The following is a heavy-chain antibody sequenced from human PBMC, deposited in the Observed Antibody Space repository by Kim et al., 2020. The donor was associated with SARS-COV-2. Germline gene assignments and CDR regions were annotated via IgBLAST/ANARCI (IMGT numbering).Heavy chain of an antibody. CDR3: AKGLDYGALRRGEYYFDY. V-gene: IGHV3-43*01. D-gene: IGHD4-17*01. CDR2: ISWDGGST. Sequence: GGSLRLSCAASGFTFDDYTMHWVRQAPGKGLEWVSLISWDGGSTYYADSVKGRFTISRDNSKNSLYLQMNSLRTEDTALYYCAKGLDYGALRRGEYYFDYWGQGTLVTVSS. J-gene: IGHJ4*02. CDR1: GFTFDDYT.